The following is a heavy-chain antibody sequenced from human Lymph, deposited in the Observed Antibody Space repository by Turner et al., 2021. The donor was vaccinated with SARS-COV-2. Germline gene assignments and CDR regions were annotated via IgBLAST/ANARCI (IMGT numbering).Heavy chain of an antibody. Sequence: QVQLQESGPGLVKPSGTLSLTCAVSGGSISPSNWWSWVRKPPGKGLEWIGEIYHSGNTNYNPSLKSRVTISVDKSKNQFSLKLSSVTAADTAVYYCATKYCSGGSCSYFDYWGQGTLVTVSS. V-gene: IGHV4-4*02. J-gene: IGHJ4*02. CDR3: ATKYCSGGSCSYFDY. CDR1: GGSISPSNW. D-gene: IGHD2-15*01. CDR2: IYHSGNT.